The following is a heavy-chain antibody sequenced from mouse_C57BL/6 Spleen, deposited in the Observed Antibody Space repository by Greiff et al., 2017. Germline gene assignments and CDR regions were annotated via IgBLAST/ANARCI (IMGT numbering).Heavy chain of an antibody. CDR2: IWSGGST. CDR1: GFSLTSYG. D-gene: IGHD2-1*01. CDR3: ARNSNGNYPAWFAY. J-gene: IGHJ3*01. Sequence: VQGVESGPGLVQPSQSLSITCTASGFSLTSYGVHWVRQSPGKGLEWLGVIWSGGSTDYNAAFISRLSISKDNSKSQVFFKMNSLQADDTAIYYCARNSNGNYPAWFAYWGQGTLVTVAA. V-gene: IGHV2-2*01.